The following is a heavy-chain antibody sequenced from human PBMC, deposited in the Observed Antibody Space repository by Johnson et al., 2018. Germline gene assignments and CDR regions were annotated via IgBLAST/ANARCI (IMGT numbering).Heavy chain of an antibody. J-gene: IGHJ3*01. Sequence: EVRLVESGGGLVQPGGSLRLSCAASGFTLSTYSMNWVRQAPGNGLEWGSYISSTSSTIYYADSVKGRFTISRDNAKKSLYLQMNSLRAEYTAVYYCARDESGGSLLHAFDVWGQGTMVTVSS. CDR2: ISSTSSTI. CDR1: GFTLSTYS. V-gene: IGHV3-48*01. CDR3: ARDESGGSLLHAFDV. D-gene: IGHD4-23*01.